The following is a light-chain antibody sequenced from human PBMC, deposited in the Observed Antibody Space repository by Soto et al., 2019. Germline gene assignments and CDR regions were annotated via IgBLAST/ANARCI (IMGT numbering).Light chain of an antibody. V-gene: IGLV2-14*01. CDR2: DVN. CDR1: SIDVSGYNL. Sequence: QSALTQPASVSGSPGQSITISCTGTSIDVSGYNLVSWYQQYPDKAPKLMIFDVNTRPSGVSNRFSGSKSGNTASLTISGLQAEDEADYYCSSYKSSSTLPYVFGTGTKVIVL. J-gene: IGLJ1*01. CDR3: SSYKSSSTLPYV.